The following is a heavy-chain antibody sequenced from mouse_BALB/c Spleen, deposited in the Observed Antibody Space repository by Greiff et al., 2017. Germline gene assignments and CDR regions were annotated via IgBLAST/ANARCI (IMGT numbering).Heavy chain of an antibody. V-gene: IGHV5-6-5*01. D-gene: IGHD2-4*01. J-gene: IGHJ1*01. CDR3: ARSTMITTLGWYFDV. Sequence: EVQRVESGGGLVKPGGSLKLSCAASGFTFSSYAMSWVRQTPEKRLEWVASISSGGSTYYPDSVKGRFTISRDNARNILYLQMSSLRSEDTAMYYCARSTMITTLGWYFDVWGAGTTVTVSS. CDR2: ISSGGST. CDR1: GFTFSSYA.